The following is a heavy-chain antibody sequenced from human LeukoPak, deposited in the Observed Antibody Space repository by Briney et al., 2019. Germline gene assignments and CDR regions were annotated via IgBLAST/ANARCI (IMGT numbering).Heavy chain of an antibody. J-gene: IGHJ6*02. Sequence: GGSLLLSCAASGFTFSSYAMHWVRPAPGKGLEWVAVISYDGSNKYYADSVKGRFTISRDNSKNTLYLQMNSLRAEDTAVYYCARGGVMVPYYDFWSGYSGDYGMDVWGQGTTVTVSS. D-gene: IGHD3-3*01. V-gene: IGHV3-30-3*01. CDR1: GFTFSSYA. CDR2: ISYDGSNK. CDR3: ARGGVMVPYYDFWSGYSGDYGMDV.